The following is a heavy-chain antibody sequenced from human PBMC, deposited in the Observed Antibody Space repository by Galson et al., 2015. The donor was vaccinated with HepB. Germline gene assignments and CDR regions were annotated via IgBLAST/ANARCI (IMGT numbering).Heavy chain of an antibody. D-gene: IGHD6-19*01. J-gene: IGHJ4*02. Sequence: SVKVSCKASGYTFTSYYMHWVRQAPGQGLEWMGIINPSGGSTSYAQKFQGRVTMTRDTSTSTAYMELRSLRSDDTAVYYCARGRGGWYFLDYWGQGTLVTVSS. CDR1: GYTFTSYY. V-gene: IGHV1-46*01. CDR2: INPSGGST. CDR3: ARGRGGWYFLDY.